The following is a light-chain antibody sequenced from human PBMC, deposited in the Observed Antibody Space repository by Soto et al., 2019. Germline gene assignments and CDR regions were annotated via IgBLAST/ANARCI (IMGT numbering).Light chain of an antibody. V-gene: IGKV3-15*01. Sequence: VDMRQSPATLSVSPGERATLSCRASRSVSSNLAWYQQKPGQAPRLLIYGASTRATGITARFSGSGSGTEFTLTISSLQSEDFAVYYCQQYSNWPPVTFGQGTKVDIK. CDR1: RSVSSN. J-gene: IGKJ1*01. CDR3: QQYSNWPPVT. CDR2: GAS.